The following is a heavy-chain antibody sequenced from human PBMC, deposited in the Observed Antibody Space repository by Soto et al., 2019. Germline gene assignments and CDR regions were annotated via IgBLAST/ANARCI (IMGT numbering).Heavy chain of an antibody. Sequence: ASETLSLTCTVSGGSISSYYWSWIRQPPGKGLEWIGYIYYSGSTNYNPSLKSRVTISVDTSKNQFSLKLSSVTAADTAVYYCARHRGRRIYGMDVWGQGTTVTVSS. CDR2: IYYSGST. D-gene: IGHD2-15*01. CDR3: ARHRGRRIYGMDV. V-gene: IGHV4-59*08. J-gene: IGHJ6*02. CDR1: GGSISSYY.